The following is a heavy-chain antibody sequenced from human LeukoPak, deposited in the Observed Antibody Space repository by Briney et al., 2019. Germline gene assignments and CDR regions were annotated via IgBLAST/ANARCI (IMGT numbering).Heavy chain of an antibody. V-gene: IGHV4-4*07. CDR2: IYTSGST. D-gene: IGHD3-16*01. J-gene: IGHJ4*02. Sequence: PSETLSLTCAVYGGSFSSYYWSWIRQPAGKGLEWIGRIYTSGSTNYNPSLKSRVTMSVDTSKNQFSLKLSSVTAADTAVYYCARDLGESDRDYWGQGTLVTVSS. CDR3: ARDLGESDRDY. CDR1: GGSFSSYY.